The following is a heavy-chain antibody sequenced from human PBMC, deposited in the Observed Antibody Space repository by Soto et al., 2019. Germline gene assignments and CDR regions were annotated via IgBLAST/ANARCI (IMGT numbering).Heavy chain of an antibody. J-gene: IGHJ6*04. CDR1: GGTFSSYA. D-gene: IGHD3-16*01. CDR2: IIPIFGTA. V-gene: IGHV1-69*13. Sequence: SVKVSCKASGGTFSSYAISWVRQAPGQGLEWMGGIIPIFGTANYAQKFQGRVTITADESTSTAYMELSSLRSEDTAVYYCACPLTPSMIIFGGVNGDYFYGMDVGGKGTTVTASS. CDR3: ACPLTPSMIIFGGVNGDYFYGMDV.